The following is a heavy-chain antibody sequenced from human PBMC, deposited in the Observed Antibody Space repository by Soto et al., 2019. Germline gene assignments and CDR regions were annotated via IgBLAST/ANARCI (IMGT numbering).Heavy chain of an antibody. CDR1: GGSFSGYY. CDR2: INHSGST. J-gene: IGHJ5*02. D-gene: IGHD3-10*01. Sequence: PSETLSLTCAVYGGSFSGYYWSWIRQPPGKGLEWIGEINHSGSTNYNPSLKSRVTISVDTSKNQFSLKLSSVTAADTAVYYCARITGGYYFLNWFDPWGPGTLVTVSS. V-gene: IGHV4-34*01. CDR3: ARITGGYYFLNWFDP.